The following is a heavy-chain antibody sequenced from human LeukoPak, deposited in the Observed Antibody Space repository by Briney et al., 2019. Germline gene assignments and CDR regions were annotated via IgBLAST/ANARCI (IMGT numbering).Heavy chain of an antibody. CDR1: GYTFTSYG. CDR2: ISAYNGNT. J-gene: IGHJ4*02. Sequence: ASVKVSCKASGYTFTSYGISWVRQAPRQGLEWMGWISAYNGNTNYAQKLQGRVTITTDTSTSTAYMELRSLRSDDTAVYYCARVRYDFWSGYDLFDYWGQGTLVTVSS. V-gene: IGHV1-18*01. CDR3: ARVRYDFWSGYDLFDY. D-gene: IGHD3-3*01.